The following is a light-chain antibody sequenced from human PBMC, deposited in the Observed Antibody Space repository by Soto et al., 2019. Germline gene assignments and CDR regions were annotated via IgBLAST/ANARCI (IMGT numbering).Light chain of an antibody. CDR3: QQYNDWPST. CDR2: GTS. J-gene: IGKJ3*01. V-gene: IGKV3-15*01. CDR1: QSVSSN. Sequence: EIVLTQSPGTLSLSPGERATLSCRASQSVSSNFAWYQQKPGQAPRLLIYGTSTRPTGIPARFSGSGSGTEFTLTISSLQSEDFAVYYCQQYNDWPSTFGPGTKVDIK.